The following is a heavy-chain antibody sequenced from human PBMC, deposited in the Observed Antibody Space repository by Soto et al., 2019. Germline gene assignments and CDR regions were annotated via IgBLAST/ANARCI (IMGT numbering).Heavy chain of an antibody. V-gene: IGHV1-69*04. CDR2: IIPILGIA. CDR1: GGTFSSYT. J-gene: IGHJ5*02. D-gene: IGHD2-15*01. CDR3: ARDGYCSGGSCYPPSWFDP. Sequence: SVKVSCKASGGTFSSYTISWVRQAPGQGLEWMGRIIPILGIANYAQKFQGRVTITADKSTSTAYMELSSLRSEDTAVYYCARDGYCSGGSCYPPSWFDPWGQGTLVTVSS.